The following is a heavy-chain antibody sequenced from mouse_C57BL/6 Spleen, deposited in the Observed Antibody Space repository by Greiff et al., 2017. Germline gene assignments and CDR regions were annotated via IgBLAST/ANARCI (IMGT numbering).Heavy chain of an antibody. CDR2: IYPRSGNT. CDR3: ARSNFYFDY. CDR1: GYTFTSYG. J-gene: IGHJ2*01. V-gene: IGHV1-81*01. D-gene: IGHD4-1*01. Sequence: VQLQQSGAELARPGASVKLSCTASGYTFTSYGISWVKQRPGQGLEWIGEIYPRSGNTYYNEKFKGKATLTADKSSSTAYMELRSLTSEDSAVYFCARSNFYFDYWGQGTTLTVSS.